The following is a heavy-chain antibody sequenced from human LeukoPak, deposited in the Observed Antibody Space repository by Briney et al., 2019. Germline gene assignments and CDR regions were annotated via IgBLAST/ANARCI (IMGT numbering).Heavy chain of an antibody. J-gene: IGHJ5*02. CDR2: IIPIFGTA. D-gene: IGHD6-6*01. CDR3: ARGVAARLSATRPTAGFDP. Sequence: SVKVSCKASGGTFSSYAISWVRQAPGQGLEWMGGIIPIFGTANYAQKFQGRVTITADKSTSTAYMELSSLRSEDTAVYYCARGVAARLSATRPTAGFDPWGQGTLVTVSS. V-gene: IGHV1-69*06. CDR1: GGTFSSYA.